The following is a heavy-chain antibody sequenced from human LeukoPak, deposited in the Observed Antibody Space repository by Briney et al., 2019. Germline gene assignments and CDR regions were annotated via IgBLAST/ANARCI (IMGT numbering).Heavy chain of an antibody. CDR3: ARPADHYYGMDV. CDR1: GFTFSSYE. Sequence: GGSLRLSCAASGFTFSSYEMNWVRQAPGKGLEWVSYISSSGSTIYYADSVKGRFTISRDSAKNSLSLQMNSLRAEDTAVYYCARPADHYYGMDVWGQGTTVTVSS. CDR2: ISSSGSTI. J-gene: IGHJ6*02. V-gene: IGHV3-48*03.